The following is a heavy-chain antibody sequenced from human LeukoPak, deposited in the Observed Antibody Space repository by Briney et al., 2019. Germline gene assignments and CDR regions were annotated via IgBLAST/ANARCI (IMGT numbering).Heavy chain of an antibody. V-gene: IGHV3-33*01. D-gene: IGHD2-8*01. Sequence: GRTLRHSYAVSGYTISNYDMHWVRHAPTKGPERVAVIWYDGSNKYYADSVKGRFTISRDNSKNTLYLQMNTLRAEDTAVYYCARDPGGVGYFDYWGQGTLVTVSS. CDR3: ARDPGGVGYFDY. CDR1: GYTISNYD. CDR2: IWYDGSNK. J-gene: IGHJ4*02.